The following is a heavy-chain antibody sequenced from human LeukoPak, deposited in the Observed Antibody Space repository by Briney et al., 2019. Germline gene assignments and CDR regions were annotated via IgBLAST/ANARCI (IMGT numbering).Heavy chain of an antibody. D-gene: IGHD2-2*01. J-gene: IGHJ3*02. CDR3: AASTSCYLYRRCAFDI. Sequence: ASVKVSCKASGGTFSSYAISWVRQAPGQGLEWMGGIIPIFGTANYAQKFQGRVTITADESTSTAYMELSSLRSEGTAVYYCAASTSCYLYRRCAFDIWGQGTMVTVSS. CDR2: IIPIFGTA. CDR1: GGTFSSYA. V-gene: IGHV1-69*13.